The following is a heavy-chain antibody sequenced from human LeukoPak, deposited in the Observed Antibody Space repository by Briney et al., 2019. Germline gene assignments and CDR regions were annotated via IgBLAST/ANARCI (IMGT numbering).Heavy chain of an antibody. CDR2: ISWDSGNQ. CDR1: GFSLDDYA. Sequence: AGRSLRLPCVGSGFSLDDYAMHWVRQVPGKGLEWVSSISWDSGNQAYTDSVKGRFTISRDNDKNSLYLQMNSLRPEDTALYYCVKDMGFDLLKDAFHVWGQGTLVTVSS. CDR3: VKDMGFDLLKDAFHV. J-gene: IGHJ3*01. V-gene: IGHV3-9*01. D-gene: IGHD3-9*01.